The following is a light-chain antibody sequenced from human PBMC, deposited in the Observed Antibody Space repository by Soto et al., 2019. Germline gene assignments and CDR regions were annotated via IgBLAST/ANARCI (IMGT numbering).Light chain of an antibody. CDR2: EVT. J-gene: IGLJ7*01. V-gene: IGLV2-14*01. CDR1: SGDIGSYNR. CDR3: SSYTNINTGACV. Sequence: QSALTQPASVSGSPGQSITISCTGTSGDIGSYNRVSWYQQHPGKAPKLIIYEVTDRPSGVSNRFSGSKSGNTASLTISGLQAEDDAEYYCSSYTNINTGACVFGTGTQLTVL.